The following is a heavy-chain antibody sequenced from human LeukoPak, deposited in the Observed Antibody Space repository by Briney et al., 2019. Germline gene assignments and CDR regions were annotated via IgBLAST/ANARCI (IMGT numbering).Heavy chain of an antibody. V-gene: IGHV1-46*01. J-gene: IGHJ1*01. CDR1: GYTFTSYY. Sequence: ASVKVSCKASGYTFTSYYMHWVRQAPGQGLEWMGIINPSGGSTSYAQKFQGRVTMTRDTSTSTVYMELSSLRSEDTALYYCARAVEALAVTTYFQHWGQGTLVTVSS. D-gene: IGHD4-17*01. CDR3: ARAVEALAVTTYFQH. CDR2: INPSGGST.